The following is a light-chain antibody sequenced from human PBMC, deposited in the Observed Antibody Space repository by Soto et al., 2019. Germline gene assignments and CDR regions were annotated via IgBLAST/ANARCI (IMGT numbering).Light chain of an antibody. CDR2: DAS. CDR3: QHRTNWPT. V-gene: IGKV3-11*01. J-gene: IGKJ4*01. CDR1: QSISSS. Sequence: EVVLTQSPAILSLSPGERATLSCRASQSISSSLAWYQHKPGRAPRLLIYDASNRATGIPARFSGSGSGTDFTLTISRLEPEDFAVYYCQHRTNWPTFGGGTKVEIK.